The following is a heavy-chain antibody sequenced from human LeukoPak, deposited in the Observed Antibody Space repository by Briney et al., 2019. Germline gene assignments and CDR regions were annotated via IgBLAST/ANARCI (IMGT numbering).Heavy chain of an antibody. Sequence: GASVKVSCKASGYTFTTYGITWVRQAPGQGLEWMGWISGYNGNTYYTQKFQGRVTITADESTSTAYMELSSLRSEDTAVYYCASGRYYDILTGPYYFDYWGQGTLVTVSS. D-gene: IGHD3-9*01. CDR3: ASGRYYDILTGPYYFDY. V-gene: IGHV1-18*01. CDR1: GYTFTTYG. J-gene: IGHJ4*02. CDR2: ISGYNGNT.